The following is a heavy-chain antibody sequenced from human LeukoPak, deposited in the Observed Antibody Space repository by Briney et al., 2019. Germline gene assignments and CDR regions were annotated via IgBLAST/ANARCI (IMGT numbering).Heavy chain of an antibody. CDR3: AKDANGDYGALLWYFDL. D-gene: IGHD4-17*01. Sequence: GGSLRLSCAASGFTFSSYGMSWVRQAPGKGLEWVSAISGSGGSTYYADSVKGRFTISRDNSKNTLYLQMNSLRAEDTAVYYCAKDANGDYGALLWYFDLWGRGTLVTVSS. CDR2: ISGSGGST. V-gene: IGHV3-23*01. CDR1: GFTFSSYG. J-gene: IGHJ2*01.